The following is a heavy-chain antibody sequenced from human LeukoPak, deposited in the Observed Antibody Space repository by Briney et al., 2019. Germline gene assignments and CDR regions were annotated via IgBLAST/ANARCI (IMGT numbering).Heavy chain of an antibody. CDR1: GFNFYIYA. D-gene: IGHD2-21*02. Sequence: GGSLRLSCAASGFNFYIYAMSWVRQAPGKGLEWVSSINGSGDNTYYADSVKGRYTISRDNSKNTLYLQMNRLRAEDTAVYYCVKDWSDEAKCGADCLEYWGQGTLVTVSS. CDR3: VKDWSDEAKCGADCLEY. J-gene: IGHJ4*02. CDR2: INGSGDNT. V-gene: IGHV3-23*01.